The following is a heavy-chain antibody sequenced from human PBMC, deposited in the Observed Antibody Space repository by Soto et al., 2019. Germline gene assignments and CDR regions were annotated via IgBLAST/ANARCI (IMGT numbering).Heavy chain of an antibody. CDR2: IYYSGST. CDR3: ARTARYSSSWYQVGWFDP. CDR1: GCSISSGGYY. J-gene: IGHJ5*02. V-gene: IGHV4-31*03. Sequence: PSETLSLTCTVSGCSISSGGYYWSWIRQHPGKGLEWIGYIYYSGSTYYNPSLKSRVTISVDTSKNQSSLKLSSVTAADTAVYYCARTARYSSSWYQVGWFDPWGQGTLVPVS. D-gene: IGHD6-13*01.